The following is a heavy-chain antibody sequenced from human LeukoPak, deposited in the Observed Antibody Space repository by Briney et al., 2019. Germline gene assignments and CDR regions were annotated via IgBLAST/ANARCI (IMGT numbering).Heavy chain of an antibody. Sequence: GGSLRLSCAASGFTFVSYAMTWVRQAPGKGLEWVSAITTRKGLEWVSRFGGSGGSTYYADSVKGRFTISRDNAKNTLYLQMNSLRAEDTAVYYCARGRYYGMDVWGQGTTVTVSS. CDR2: FGGSGGST. CDR3: ARGRYYGMDV. V-gene: IGHV3-23*01. CDR1: GFTFVSYA. J-gene: IGHJ6*02.